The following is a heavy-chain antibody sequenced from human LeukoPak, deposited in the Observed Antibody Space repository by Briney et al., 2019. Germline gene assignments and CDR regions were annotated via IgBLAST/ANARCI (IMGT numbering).Heavy chain of an antibody. V-gene: IGHV4-34*01. CDR3: ARGPTRGTYSSSWYMRGGYFDY. CDR1: GGSFSGYY. Sequence: SETLSLTCAVYGGSFSGYYWSWIRQPPGKGLEWIGEINHSGSTNYNPSLKSRVTISVDTPKNQFSLKLSSVTAADTAVYYCARGPTRGTYSSSWYMRGGYFDYWGQGTLVTVSS. D-gene: IGHD6-13*01. CDR2: INHSGST. J-gene: IGHJ4*02.